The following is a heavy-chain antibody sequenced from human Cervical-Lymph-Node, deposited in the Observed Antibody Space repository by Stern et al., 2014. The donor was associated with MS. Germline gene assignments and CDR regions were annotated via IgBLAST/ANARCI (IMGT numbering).Heavy chain of an antibody. V-gene: IGHV2-5*02. CDR1: GFSLSTSGLG. CDR2: IYWDDQK. CDR3: AHRTAGPFDY. J-gene: IGHJ4*02. Sequence: QVTLRESGPALVKPTQTLTLTCTFSGFSLSTSGLGVGWIRQPPGEALKWLAYIYWDDQKRYSPSLKSRLTITKDTSKNQVVLPLTNVDPVDTATYYCAHRTAGPFDYWGQGTLVTVSS.